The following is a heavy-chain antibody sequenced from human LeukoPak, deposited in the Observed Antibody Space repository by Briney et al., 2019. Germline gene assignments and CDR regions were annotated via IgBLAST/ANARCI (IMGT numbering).Heavy chain of an antibody. Sequence: GGSLRLSCAASGFTFSSYGMSWVRQAPGKGLEWVSTISGSDGRTYYADSVKGRFTISRDNSKNTLYLQMKSLRAEDTAVYYCAKNSSGWYRFDYWGQGTLVTVSS. D-gene: IGHD6-19*01. J-gene: IGHJ4*02. CDR2: ISGSDGRT. CDR1: GFTFSSYG. V-gene: IGHV3-23*01. CDR3: AKNSSGWYRFDY.